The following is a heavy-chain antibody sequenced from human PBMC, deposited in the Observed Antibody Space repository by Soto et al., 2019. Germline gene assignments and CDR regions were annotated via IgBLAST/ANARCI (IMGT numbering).Heavy chain of an antibody. CDR2: IWYDGSNK. V-gene: IGHV3-33*01. CDR1: GFTFSNYG. D-gene: IGHD4-17*01. Sequence: LRLSCAPSGFTFSNYGIHWARQAPGKGLEWVAVIWYDGSNKVYADSVKGRFTISRDNSKNTLYLQMNSLRAEDTAVYYCARDLSGDYGALDTWGQGTMVTVSS. CDR3: ARDLSGDYGALDT. J-gene: IGHJ3*02.